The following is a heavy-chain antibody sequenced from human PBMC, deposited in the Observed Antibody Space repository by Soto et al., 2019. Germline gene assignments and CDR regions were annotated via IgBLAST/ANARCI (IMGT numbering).Heavy chain of an antibody. CDR1: GYTVTTYY. J-gene: IGHJ4*02. CDR2: IDPSGRTT. CDR3: APNVGSTVRPEFDY. Sequence: ASVKVSCKASGYTVTTYYIHWVRQAPGQGLEWMGIIDPSGRTTNYAQKFQDRVTMTRDTSTNTVYLQLSGLRFEDKAMYYCAPNVGSTVRPEFDYSRKGTPGTVSS. D-gene: IGHD3-10*01. V-gene: IGHV1-46*01.